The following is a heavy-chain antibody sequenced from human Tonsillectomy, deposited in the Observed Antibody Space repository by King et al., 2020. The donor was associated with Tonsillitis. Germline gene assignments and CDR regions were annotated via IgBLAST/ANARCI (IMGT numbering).Heavy chain of an antibody. CDR1: GFTFSSYS. V-gene: IGHV3-21*01. CDR3: ARVGGVAAAAHLFDY. Sequence: VQLVESGGGLVKPGGSLRLSCAASGFTFSSYSMNWVRQAPGKGLEWVSSISSSSSYIYYADSVKGRFTISRDNAKNSLYLQMNSLRAEDTAVYYCARVGGVAAAAHLFDYWGQGTLVTVSS. CDR2: ISSSSSYI. D-gene: IGHD6-13*01. J-gene: IGHJ4*02.